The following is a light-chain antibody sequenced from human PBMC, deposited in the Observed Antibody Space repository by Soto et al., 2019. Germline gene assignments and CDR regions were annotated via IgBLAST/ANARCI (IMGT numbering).Light chain of an antibody. CDR1: SSNIGAGYD. Sequence: QSVLTQPPSVSGAPGQRVTISCTGSSSNIGAGYDVHWYQQLPGTAPKLLIYVNINRPSGVPDRFSGSKSGTSASLAITGLQAEDEADYYCQSYDSSLSVVFGGGTQLPS. CDR2: VNI. CDR3: QSYDSSLSVV. J-gene: IGLJ2*01. V-gene: IGLV1-40*01.